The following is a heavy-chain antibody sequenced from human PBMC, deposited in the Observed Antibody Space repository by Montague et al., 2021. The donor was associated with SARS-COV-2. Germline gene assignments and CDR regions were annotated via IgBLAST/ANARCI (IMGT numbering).Heavy chain of an antibody. Sequence: TLSLTCTVYGGSISSGSYYWNWIRQPAGKGLEWIGRIYTSGSTNYNPSLKSRVTISVDTSKNQFSLKLSSVTAADTAVYYCARESLHLTGYYNDYFDYWGQGTLVTVSS. V-gene: IGHV4-61*02. CDR3: ARESLHLTGYYNDYFDY. J-gene: IGHJ4*02. CDR1: GGSISSGSYY. CDR2: IYTSGST. D-gene: IGHD3-9*01.